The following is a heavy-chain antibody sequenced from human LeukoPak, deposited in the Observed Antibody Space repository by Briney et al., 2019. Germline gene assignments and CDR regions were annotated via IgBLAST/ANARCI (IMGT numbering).Heavy chain of an antibody. CDR2: IYYSGST. J-gene: IGHJ4*02. CDR1: GGSISSYY. Sequence: PSETLSLTCTVSGGSISSYYWSWIRQPPGKGLEWIGYIYYSGSTNYNPSLKSRVTISVDTSKNQFSLKLSPVTAADTAVYYCAKDGYSGSYYDYWGQGTLVTVSS. D-gene: IGHD1-26*01. CDR3: AKDGYSGSYYDY. V-gene: IGHV4-59*01.